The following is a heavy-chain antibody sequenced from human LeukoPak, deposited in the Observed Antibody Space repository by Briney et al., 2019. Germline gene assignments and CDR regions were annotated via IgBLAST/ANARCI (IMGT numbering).Heavy chain of an antibody. Sequence: PSETLSLTCTVSGYSISSGYYWGWIRQPPGKGLEWIANIYYSGSTYYSPSLKSRVTISVDTSKNQFSLKLSSVTAADTAVYYCARVWWGDSSGYYTPFAFDIWGQGTMVTVSS. CDR1: GYSISSGYY. CDR2: IYYSGST. V-gene: IGHV4-38-2*02. CDR3: ARVWWGDSSGYYTPFAFDI. J-gene: IGHJ3*02. D-gene: IGHD3-22*01.